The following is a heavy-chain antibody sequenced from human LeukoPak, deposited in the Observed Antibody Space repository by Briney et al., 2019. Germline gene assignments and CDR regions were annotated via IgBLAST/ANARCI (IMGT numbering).Heavy chain of an antibody. D-gene: IGHD1-26*01. CDR3: AREPYSGSYSDY. V-gene: IGHV3-11*01. CDR2: ISSSGSTI. Sequence: GGSLRLSCAASGFTFSDYYMIWIRQAPGKGLEWVSYISSSGSTIYYADSVKGRFTISRDNAKNSLYLQMNSLRAEDTAVYYCAREPYSGSYSDYWGQGTLVTISS. J-gene: IGHJ4*02. CDR1: GFTFSDYY.